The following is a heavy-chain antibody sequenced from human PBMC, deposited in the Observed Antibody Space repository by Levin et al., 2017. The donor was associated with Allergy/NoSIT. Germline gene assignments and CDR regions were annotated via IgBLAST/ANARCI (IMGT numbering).Heavy chain of an antibody. CDR1: GHSVGDFNYY. Sequence: SQTLSLPCSVSGHSVGDFNYYWDWIRQAPGKGLEWIGSVYVSGSTYDSPSLKSRLTMSIDRSKNQFSLKLSSVTAADTALYFCARRYATSSGRRIDHWGQGRLVTVSP. CDR3: ARRYATSSGRRIDH. J-gene: IGHJ4*02. D-gene: IGHD2-15*01. CDR2: VYVSGST. V-gene: IGHV4-39*01.